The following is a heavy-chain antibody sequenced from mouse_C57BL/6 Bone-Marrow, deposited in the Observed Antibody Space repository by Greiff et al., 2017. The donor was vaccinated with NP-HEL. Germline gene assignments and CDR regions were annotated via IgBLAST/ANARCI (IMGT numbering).Heavy chain of an antibody. Sequence: VQRLQSGAELVKPGASVKLSCKASGYTFTEYTIHWIKQSPGQGLEWIGWFYPGSGSIKYNEKFKGKATLTADKSSSTVYMELSRLTSDDSAVYFCARHAPRYRGAMDYWGQGTLVTVSA. CDR2: FYPGSGSI. CDR3: ARHAPRYRGAMDY. CDR1: GYTFTEYT. J-gene: IGHJ4*01. V-gene: IGHV1-62-2*01. D-gene: IGHD1-1*01.